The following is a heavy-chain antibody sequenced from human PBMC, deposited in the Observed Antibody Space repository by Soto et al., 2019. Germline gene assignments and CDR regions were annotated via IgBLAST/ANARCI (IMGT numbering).Heavy chain of an antibody. D-gene: IGHD6-13*01. CDR2: INPSGGST. Sequence: ASVKVSCKASGYTFTSYYMHWVRQAPGQGLEWMGIINPSGGSTSYAQKFQGRVTMTRDTSTSTVYMELSSLRSEDTAVYYCATRSSVGDFDYYYGMDVWGQGTTVTVSS. V-gene: IGHV1-46*01. J-gene: IGHJ6*02. CDR1: GYTFTSYY. CDR3: ATRSSVGDFDYYYGMDV.